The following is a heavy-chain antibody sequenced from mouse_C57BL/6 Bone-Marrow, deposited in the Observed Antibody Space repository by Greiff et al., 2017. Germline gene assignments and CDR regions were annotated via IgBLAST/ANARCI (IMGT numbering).Heavy chain of an antibody. J-gene: IGHJ2*01. Sequence: VQLKESGAELVRPGASVKLSCTASGFNIKDDYMHWVKQRPEQGLEWIGWIDPENGATEYASKFQGKATITADTASNTAYLQLSSRASEDTAVYYCTLPGYFDYWGQGTTLTVAS. CDR3: TLPGYFDY. CDR2: IDPENGAT. V-gene: IGHV14-4*01. CDR1: GFNIKDDY.